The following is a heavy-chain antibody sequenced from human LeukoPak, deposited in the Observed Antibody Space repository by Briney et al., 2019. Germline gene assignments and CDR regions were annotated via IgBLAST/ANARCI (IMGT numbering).Heavy chain of an antibody. V-gene: IGHV4-59*01. CDR2: VYYSGST. CDR3: ARGGSRSYTSSTLDY. D-gene: IGHD6-6*01. CDR1: SGSISTYY. J-gene: IGHJ4*02. Sequence: SETLSLTCTVSSGSISTYYWNWIRQPPGKGLEWIGSVYYSGSTIYNPSLKSRVTISVDTSKSRFSLKLSSVTAADTAVFYCARGGSRSYTSSTLDYWGQGTLVTVSS.